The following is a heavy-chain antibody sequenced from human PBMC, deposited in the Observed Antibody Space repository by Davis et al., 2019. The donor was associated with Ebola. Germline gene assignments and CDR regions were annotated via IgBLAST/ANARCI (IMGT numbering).Heavy chain of an antibody. Sequence: PGGSLRLSCAASGFIFSRHDMHWVRQPIGRGLEWVSTIGTAEDIYYADSVKGRFTISRDNAKDSLYLQMNSLRIEDTAFYYCAKDFYGSGSYIDAWGQGTLVAVSS. CDR2: IGTAEDI. CDR1: GFIFSRHD. V-gene: IGHV3-13*01. D-gene: IGHD3-10*01. CDR3: AKDFYGSGSYIDA. J-gene: IGHJ5*02.